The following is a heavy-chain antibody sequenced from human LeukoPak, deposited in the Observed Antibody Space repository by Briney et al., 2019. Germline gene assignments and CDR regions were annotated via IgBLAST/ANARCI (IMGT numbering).Heavy chain of an antibody. V-gene: IGHV1-69*13. D-gene: IGHD3-16*02. CDR3: AAVIRLQYYYYGMDV. Sequence: SVKVSCKASGGTFSSYAISWVRQAPGQGLEWMGGIIPIFGTANYAQKFQGRVTITADESTSTAYMELSSLRSEDTAVYYCAAVIRLQYYYYGMDVWGQGTTVTVSS. CDR2: IIPIFGTA. J-gene: IGHJ6*02. CDR1: GGTFSSYA.